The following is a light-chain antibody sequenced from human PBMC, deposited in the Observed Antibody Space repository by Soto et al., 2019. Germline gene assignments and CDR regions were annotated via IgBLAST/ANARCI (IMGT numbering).Light chain of an antibody. CDR1: STDFVGYNR. CDR2: EVS. J-gene: IGLJ1*01. Sequence: QSALTQPPSVSGSPGQSVTISCTGTSTDFVGYNRVSWYQQPPGTAPKLMIYEVSKRPSGVPDRCSGSKSGNTASLTISGLQAADEADYYCSLYTSENAYVFGTGTKLTVL. V-gene: IGLV2-18*01. CDR3: SLYTSENAYV.